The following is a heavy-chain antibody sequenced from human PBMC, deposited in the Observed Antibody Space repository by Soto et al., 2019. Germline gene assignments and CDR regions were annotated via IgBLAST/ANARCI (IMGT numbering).Heavy chain of an antibody. CDR3: AREYCSGGSCYGPDY. Sequence: GASVKVSCKASGYTFTEYGVSWVRQAPGQGFEWMGWISPYNGNTYYAQRLQGRVTMTTDTSTSTAYMELKSLRSDDTAVYYCAREYCSGGSCYGPDYWGQGTLVTVSS. CDR1: GYTFTEYG. D-gene: IGHD2-15*01. CDR2: ISPYNGNT. V-gene: IGHV1-18*01. J-gene: IGHJ4*02.